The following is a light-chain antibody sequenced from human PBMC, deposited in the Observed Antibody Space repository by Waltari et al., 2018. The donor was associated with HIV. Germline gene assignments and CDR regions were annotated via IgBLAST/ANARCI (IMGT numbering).Light chain of an antibody. CDR3: QQYGSSPIT. J-gene: IGKJ5*01. CDR1: QSVRSTY. Sequence: EIVLTQSRGTLSLSPGERATLSCRASQSVRSTYLAWYQQKPGQAPRLLISAASSRATGIPDRFSGSGSGTDFTLTISRLEPEDFAVYYCQQYGSSPITFGQGTRLEIK. CDR2: AAS. V-gene: IGKV3-20*01.